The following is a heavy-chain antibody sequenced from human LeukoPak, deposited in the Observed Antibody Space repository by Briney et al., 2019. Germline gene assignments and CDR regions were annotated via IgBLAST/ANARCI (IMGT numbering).Heavy chain of an antibody. Sequence: ASMKVSCKASGYTFTGYYMHWVRQAPGQGLEWMGWINPNSGGTNYAQKFQGRVTMTRETSISTAYMELSRLRSDDTAVYYCAKSGYSYGRDYYYYYMDVWGKGTTVTVSS. CDR3: AKSGYSYGRDYYYYYMDV. D-gene: IGHD5-18*01. V-gene: IGHV1-2*02. CDR1: GYTFTGYY. J-gene: IGHJ6*03. CDR2: INPNSGGT.